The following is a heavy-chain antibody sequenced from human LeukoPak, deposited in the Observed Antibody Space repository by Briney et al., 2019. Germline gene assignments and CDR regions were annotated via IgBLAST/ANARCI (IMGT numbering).Heavy chain of an antibody. CDR1: GFTFSSYA. Sequence: PGGSLRLSCAASGFTFSSYAMSAVRPAPGKGLEWVSAISGSGGSTYYAHSVKGRFTISRDNSKNTLYLQMNSLRAEDTAVYYCAKDSGGYDPFNFDYWGQGTLVTVSS. J-gene: IGHJ4*02. CDR2: ISGSGGST. CDR3: AKDSGGYDPFNFDY. D-gene: IGHD5-12*01. V-gene: IGHV3-23*01.